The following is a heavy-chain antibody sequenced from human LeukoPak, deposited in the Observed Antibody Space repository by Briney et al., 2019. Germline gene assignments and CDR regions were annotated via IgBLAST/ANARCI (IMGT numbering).Heavy chain of an antibody. J-gene: IGHJ4*02. D-gene: IGHD3-10*01. CDR3: ARRITINGCYRDDY. CDR1: GGSISDYY. CDR2: IFYTGST. V-gene: IGHV4-59*08. Sequence: SETLSLICTVSGGSISDYYWSWIRQPPGKGLEWIGYIFYTGSTNYNPSLKSRVTISVDTSKNQFSLNLRSVTAADTAVYYCARRITINGCYRDDYWGQGTLVTVSS.